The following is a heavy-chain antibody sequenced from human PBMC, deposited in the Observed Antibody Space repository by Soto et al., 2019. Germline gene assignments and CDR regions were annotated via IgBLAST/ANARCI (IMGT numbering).Heavy chain of an antibody. CDR1: GGTFSSYA. V-gene: IGHV1-69*01. J-gene: IGHJ4*02. CDR3: AREVGIAATAGYYFDY. CDR2: IIPIFGTA. Sequence: QVPLVQSGAEVKKPGSSVKVSCKASGGTFSSYAISWVRQAPGQGLEWMGGIIPIFGTANYAQKFQGRVTITADESTSTAYMELSSLRSEDTAVYYCAREVGIAATAGYYFDYWGQGTLVTVSS. D-gene: IGHD6-25*01.